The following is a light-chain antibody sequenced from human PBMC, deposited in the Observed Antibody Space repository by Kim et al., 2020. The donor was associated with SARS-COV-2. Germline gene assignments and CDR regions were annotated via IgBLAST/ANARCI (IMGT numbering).Light chain of an antibody. Sequence: SPGARPPPSRRASQSVSSSYLAWYQQKPGQATRLLIYGASSRATGIPDRFSGSESGTDFTLTISRLEPEDFAMYYCQQYASSPLTFGGGTKVDIK. CDR1: QSVSSSY. V-gene: IGKV3-20*01. J-gene: IGKJ4*01. CDR3: QQYASSPLT. CDR2: GAS.